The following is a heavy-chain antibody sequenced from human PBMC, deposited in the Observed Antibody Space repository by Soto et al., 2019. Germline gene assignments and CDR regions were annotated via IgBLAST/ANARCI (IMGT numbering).Heavy chain of an antibody. CDR2: INPNSGGT. CDR3: AADSSGYDFFDY. CDR1: GYTFTGYY. J-gene: IGHJ4*02. V-gene: IGHV1-2*02. D-gene: IGHD3-22*01. Sequence: VASVKVSCKASGYTFTGYYMHWVRQAPGQGLEWMGWINPNSGGTNYAQKFQGRVTMTRDTSISTAYMELSRLRSDDTAVYYCAADSSGYDFFDYWGQGTLVTVSS.